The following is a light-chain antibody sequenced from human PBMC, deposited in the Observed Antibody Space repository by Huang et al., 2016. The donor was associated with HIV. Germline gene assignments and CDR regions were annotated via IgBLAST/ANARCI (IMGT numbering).Light chain of an antibody. V-gene: IGKV3-15*01. CDR1: QSVRSN. CDR3: QQYNNWPLGA. Sequence: EIVMTQSPATLSVSPGERATLSCRASQSVRSNLAWYQQKPGQAPRLLIYCASTRATGIPARVSGSGSGIEFTLTISSLQSEDFAVYYCQQYNNWPLGAFGGGTKVEIK. CDR2: CAS. J-gene: IGKJ4*01.